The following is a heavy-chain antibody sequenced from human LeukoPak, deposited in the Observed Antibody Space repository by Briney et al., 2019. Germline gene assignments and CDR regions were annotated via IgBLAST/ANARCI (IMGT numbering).Heavy chain of an antibody. Sequence: SETLSLTCNVSGGSIRSYYWSWIRQSPGEGLQWIGYIYYSGTTNYNPSLESRVTISVDTSNNHFSLKLTSVTAADTAVYYCARGGPTVRALSSFDCWGQGTLVTVSS. J-gene: IGHJ4*02. CDR2: IYYSGTT. CDR1: GGSIRSYY. D-gene: IGHD4-17*01. V-gene: IGHV4-59*01. CDR3: ARGGPTVRALSSFDC.